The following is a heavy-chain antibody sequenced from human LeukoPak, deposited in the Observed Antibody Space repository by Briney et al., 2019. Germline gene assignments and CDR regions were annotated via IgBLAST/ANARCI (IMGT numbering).Heavy chain of an antibody. CDR2: IYYSGST. CDR1: GGSISSSSYY. Sequence: PSETLSLTCTVSGGSISSSSYYWGWIRQPPGKGLEWIGSIYYSGSTYYNPSLKSRVTISVDTSKNQFSLKLSSVTAADTAVYYCARSEQLELTRGYYFDSWGQGTLVTVSS. V-gene: IGHV4-39*07. J-gene: IGHJ4*02. CDR3: ARSEQLELTRGYYFDS. D-gene: IGHD1-1*01.